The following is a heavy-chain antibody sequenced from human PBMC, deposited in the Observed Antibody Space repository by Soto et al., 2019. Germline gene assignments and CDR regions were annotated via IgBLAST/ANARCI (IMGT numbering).Heavy chain of an antibody. CDR1: GLSLSNYA. J-gene: IGHJ5*02. Sequence: EVQLVESGGGLVQPGGSLRLSCAASGLSLSNYAIHWVRQATGKGLEWVSGIGTAGDTYYAGSVKGRFTISRENAKNSLYLQMNSLTAGDTAVYYCARGALGFDPWGQGTLVAVSS. CDR3: ARGALGFDP. D-gene: IGHD6-6*01. CDR2: IGTAGDT. V-gene: IGHV3-13*04.